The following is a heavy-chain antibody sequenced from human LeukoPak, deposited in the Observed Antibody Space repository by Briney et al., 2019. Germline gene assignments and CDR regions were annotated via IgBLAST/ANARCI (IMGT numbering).Heavy chain of an antibody. CDR1: GFTSDDYDYG. Sequence: GGSLRLSCAVSGFTSDDYDYGMSWVRLPPGKGLEWVSSIHWNGDSPGYADSVKGRFIISRDNVKNSLYLSMNGLRTEDTAFYYCVGHSNGGSGDGTTFDHWGQGTLVTVSS. V-gene: IGHV3-20*04. CDR2: IHWNGDSP. CDR3: VGHSNGGSGDGTTFDH. J-gene: IGHJ4*02. D-gene: IGHD3-10*01.